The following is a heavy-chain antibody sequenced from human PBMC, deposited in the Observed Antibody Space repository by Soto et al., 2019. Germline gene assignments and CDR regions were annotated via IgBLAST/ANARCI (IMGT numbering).Heavy chain of an antibody. V-gene: IGHV3-23*01. CDR2: ISGNVAST. D-gene: IGHD1-1*01. CDR3: ARDRFLQWDFDS. Sequence: GADAECTYRGGRRNCDHQAPGKGLEWVASISGNVASTYYADSMKGRVTISRDNSNNSLSLQINNLRVEDTAIYYCARDRFLQWDFDSWFQVILVTVFS. CDR1: ECTYRGGR. J-gene: IGHJ4*02.